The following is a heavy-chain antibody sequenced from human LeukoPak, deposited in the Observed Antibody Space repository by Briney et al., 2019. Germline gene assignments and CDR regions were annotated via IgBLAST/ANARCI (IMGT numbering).Heavy chain of an antibody. J-gene: IGHJ4*02. V-gene: IGHV4-30-2*01. CDR3: ARDSSGYSDY. D-gene: IGHD3-22*01. CDR1: GGSISSGGYY. Sequence: SQTLSLTCTVSGGSISSGGYYWSWIRQPPGKGLEWIGYIYDSGSTYYNPSLKSRVTISVDRSRNQFSLKLSSVTAADTAVYYCARDSSGYSDYWGQGTLVTVSS. CDR2: IYDSGST.